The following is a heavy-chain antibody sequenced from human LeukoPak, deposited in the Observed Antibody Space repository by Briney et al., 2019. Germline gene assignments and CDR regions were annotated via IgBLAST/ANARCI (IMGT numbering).Heavy chain of an antibody. J-gene: IGHJ5*02. V-gene: IGHV3-21*01. Sequence: GGSLRLSCAASGFTFSSYSMNWVRQAPGKGLEWVSSISSSSSYIYYADSVKGRFTISRDNAKNTLYLQMNSLRAEDTAVYYCARGNVAVAGQNWFDPWGQGTLVTVSS. CDR3: ARGNVAVAGQNWFDP. D-gene: IGHD6-19*01. CDR2: ISSSSSYI. CDR1: GFTFSSYS.